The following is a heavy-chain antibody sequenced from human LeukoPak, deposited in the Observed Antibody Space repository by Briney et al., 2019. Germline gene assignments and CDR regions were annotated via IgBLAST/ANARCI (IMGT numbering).Heavy chain of an antibody. CDR3: ARVAGSVAAFV. CDR2: IYYSGST. CDR1: GGSISSYY. V-gene: IGHV4-59*08. D-gene: IGHD3-10*01. J-gene: IGHJ3*01. Sequence: PSETLSLTCTVSGGSISSYYWSWIRQPPGKGLEWIGYIYYSGSTNYNPSLKSRVTISADTSKNQFSLKLSSVTAADTAVYYCARVAGSVAAFVWGQGTMVTVSS.